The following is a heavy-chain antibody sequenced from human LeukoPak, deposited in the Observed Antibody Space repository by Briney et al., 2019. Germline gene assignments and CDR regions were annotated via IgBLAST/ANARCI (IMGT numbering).Heavy chain of an antibody. CDR3: ARDYRGGWNDY. CDR1: GFTFTKHW. CDR2: IREDGNEK. D-gene: IGHD1-26*01. J-gene: IGHJ4*02. Sequence: GGSLRLSCAATGFTFTKHWMSWVRQTIGKGLECVAKIREDGNEKHYVDSVKGRFTISRDNAKNSLFLQMNILRVDDTAVYYCARDYRGGWNDYWGQGTLVTVSS. V-gene: IGHV3-7*01.